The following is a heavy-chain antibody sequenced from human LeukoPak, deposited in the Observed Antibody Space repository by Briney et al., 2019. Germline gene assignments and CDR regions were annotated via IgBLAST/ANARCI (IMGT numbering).Heavy chain of an antibody. CDR2: IKQDGSEK. CDR3: ARVRGNSGYDLVDP. D-gene: IGHD5-12*01. Sequence: GGSLRLSCAASGFNFSSYWMSWVRQAPGKGLEWVANIKQDGSEKYYVDSVKGRFTISRDNARNSLYLQMNSLRAEDTAMYYCARVRGNSGYDLVDPWGQGTLVTVSS. V-gene: IGHV3-7*01. CDR1: GFNFSSYW. J-gene: IGHJ5*02.